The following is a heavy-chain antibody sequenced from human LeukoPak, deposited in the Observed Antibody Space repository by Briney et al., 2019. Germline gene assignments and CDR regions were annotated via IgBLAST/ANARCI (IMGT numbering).Heavy chain of an antibody. CDR2: ISSSSSYI. CDR1: GFTFSSYS. V-gene: IGHV3-21*01. CDR3: ARDRAAARRDY. J-gene: IGHJ4*02. Sequence: GGSLRLSCAASGFTFSSYSMIWVRQAPGKGLEWVSSISSSSSYIYYADSVKGRFTISRDNAKNSLYLQMNSLRAEDTAVYYCARDRAAARRDYWGQGTLVTVSS. D-gene: IGHD6-6*01.